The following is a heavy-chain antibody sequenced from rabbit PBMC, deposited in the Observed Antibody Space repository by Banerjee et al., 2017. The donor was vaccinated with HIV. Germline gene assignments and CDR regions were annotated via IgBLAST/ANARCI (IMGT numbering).Heavy chain of an antibody. Sequence: QSLEESGGDLVKPGASLTLTCTASGFSFSSSYYMCWVRQAPGKGLEWIACIATGDGSTYYASWARGRFTISKTSSTTVTLQMTSLTAADTATYFCARDGSNEDYGDLDLWGPGTLVTVS. V-gene: IGHV1S40*01. CDR1: GFSFSSSYY. D-gene: IGHD2-1*01. J-gene: IGHJ4*01. CDR2: IATGDGST. CDR3: ARDGSNEDYGDLDL.